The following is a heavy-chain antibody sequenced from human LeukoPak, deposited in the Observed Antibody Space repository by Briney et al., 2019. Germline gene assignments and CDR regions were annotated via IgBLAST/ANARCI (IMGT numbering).Heavy chain of an antibody. J-gene: IGHJ4*02. CDR1: GFTFSSYA. Sequence: PGGSLRLSCAASGFTFSSYAMSWVRQAPGKGLEWVSAISGSGGSTYYADSVKGRFTISRDNSKNTLYLQMNSLRAEDMAVYYCARDPNQYSSSWYVLYWGQGTLVTVS. CDR2: ISGSGGST. D-gene: IGHD6-13*01. V-gene: IGHV3-23*01. CDR3: ARDPNQYSSSWYVLY.